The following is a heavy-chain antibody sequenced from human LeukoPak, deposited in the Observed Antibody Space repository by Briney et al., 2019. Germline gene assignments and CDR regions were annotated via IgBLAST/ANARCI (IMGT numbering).Heavy chain of an antibody. CDR1: GGSISSSSYY. J-gene: IGHJ4*02. D-gene: IGHD6-19*01. CDR2: IYYSGST. V-gene: IGHV4-39*07. CDR3: ARGTTVAGSYYFDY. Sequence: SETLSLTCTVSGGSISSSSYYWGWIRQPPGKGLEWIGSIYYSGSTYYNPSLKSRVTISVDTSKNQFSLKLSSVTAADTAVYYCARGTTVAGSYYFDYWGQGTLVTVSS.